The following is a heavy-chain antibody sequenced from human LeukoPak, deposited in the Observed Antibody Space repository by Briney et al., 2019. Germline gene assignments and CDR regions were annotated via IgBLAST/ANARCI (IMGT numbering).Heavy chain of an antibody. CDR2: IKQDGSEK. J-gene: IGHJ4*02. D-gene: IGHD2-2*01. V-gene: IGHV3-7*01. CDR3: ARVLLGIVPAAYDY. Sequence: PGGSLRLSCAASGFTVSSNYMSWVRQAPGKGLEWVANIKQDGSEKYYVDSVRGRFTISRDNAKNSVYLQMNSLRAEDTAVYYCARVLLGIVPAAYDYWGQGTLVTVSS. CDR1: GFTVSSNY.